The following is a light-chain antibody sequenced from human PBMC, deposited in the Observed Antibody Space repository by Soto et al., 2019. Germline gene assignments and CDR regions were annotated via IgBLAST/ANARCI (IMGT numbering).Light chain of an antibody. Sequence: QSALTQPPSASGSPGQSVTISCTGTSSDVGGYNYVSWYQQHPGKAPKLMIYEVSKRPSGVPDRFSGSKSGNTASLTVSGLQAEDEADYYCTSYAVSNNFEGVFGTGTKVTVL. J-gene: IGLJ1*01. V-gene: IGLV2-8*01. CDR2: EVS. CDR3: TSYAVSNNFEGV. CDR1: SSDVGGYNY.